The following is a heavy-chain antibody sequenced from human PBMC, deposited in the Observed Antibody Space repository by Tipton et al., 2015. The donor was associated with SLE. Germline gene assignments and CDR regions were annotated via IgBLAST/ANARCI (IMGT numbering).Heavy chain of an antibody. J-gene: IGHJ6*02. Sequence: TLSLTCTVSGGSVSSGSYYWNWIRQPPGKGLEWIGYIYDSGSTNYHPSLKSRVTISVDTSKNQFSLEMTSVTAADTAVYYCARDSVAGSGMDVWGQGTTVTV. V-gene: IGHV4-61*01. CDR1: GGSVSSGSYY. CDR3: ARDSVAGSGMDV. D-gene: IGHD6-19*01. CDR2: IYDSGST.